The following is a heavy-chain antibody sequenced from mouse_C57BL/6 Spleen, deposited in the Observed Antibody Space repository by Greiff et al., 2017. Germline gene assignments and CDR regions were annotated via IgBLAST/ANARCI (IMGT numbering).Heavy chain of an antibody. CDR3: ARLGVSY. CDR2: IDPSDSYT. D-gene: IGHD4-1*01. Sequence: VQLQQPGAELVKPGASVKLSCKASGYTFTSYWMQWVKQRPGQGLEWIGEIDPSDSYTNYNQKFKGKATFTVDTSSSTAYMQLSSLTSEDSAVYYCARLGVSYWGQGTTLTVSS. CDR1: GYTFTSYW. J-gene: IGHJ2*01. V-gene: IGHV1-50*01.